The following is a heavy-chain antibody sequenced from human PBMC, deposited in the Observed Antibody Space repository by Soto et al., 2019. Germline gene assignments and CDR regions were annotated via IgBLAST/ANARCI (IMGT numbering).Heavy chain of an antibody. CDR3: ARSDGYHFNWLDS. CDR1: GYTFASYD. J-gene: IGHJ5*01. Sequence: QVQLVQSGAEVKTPGASVKVSCKASGYTFASYDMNWVRQAPGQGLEWMGGMNPNSNNTGDAQKFQGRLTMTRDIALSIAHMELSSLRNEDTAVYYCARSDGYHFNWLDSWGQGTLVTVSA. CDR2: MNPNSNNT. D-gene: IGHD2-21*01. V-gene: IGHV1-8*01.